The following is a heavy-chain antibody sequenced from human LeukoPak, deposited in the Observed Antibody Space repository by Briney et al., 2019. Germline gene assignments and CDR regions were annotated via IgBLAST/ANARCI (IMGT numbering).Heavy chain of an antibody. CDR1: GFTFSSYS. J-gene: IGHJ4*02. CDR3: ARSRAGGLFDY. Sequence: GGSLRLSCAASGFTFSSYSMNWVRQAPGKGLEWVSYISSSSSTIYYADSVKGRFTISRDNAKNSLYLQMNSLRAEDTAVYYCARSRAGGLFDYRGQGTLVTVSS. V-gene: IGHV3-48*01. D-gene: IGHD6-13*01. CDR2: ISSSSSTI.